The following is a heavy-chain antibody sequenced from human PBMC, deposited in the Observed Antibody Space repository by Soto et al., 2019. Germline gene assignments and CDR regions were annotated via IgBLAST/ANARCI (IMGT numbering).Heavy chain of an antibody. CDR1: GFTFSSNW. Sequence: EVQLVESGGGLVQPGGSLRLSCAASGFTFSSNWLTWVRQAPGKGPEWVANISPDGSAEYYVDSVKGRFNISRDNAKDSLYLLMGSLRAEDTAVYYCARDFDWGQGTLLTVSS. V-gene: IGHV3-7*01. CDR3: ARDFD. CDR2: ISPDGSAE. J-gene: IGHJ4*02. D-gene: IGHD3-3*01.